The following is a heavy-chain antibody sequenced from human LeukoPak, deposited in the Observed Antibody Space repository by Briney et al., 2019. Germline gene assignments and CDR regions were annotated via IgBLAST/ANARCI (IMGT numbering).Heavy chain of an antibody. D-gene: IGHD6-19*01. V-gene: IGHV3-64D*06. Sequence: GGSLRVSCLASGFTFSTYAMHWVRQAPGKGVECVSAISSNGDNTYYVDSVKGRFTISRDNSKNTLYLQMSSLRAEDTAVYYCVKDGRGWLVDYWGQGTLVTVSS. CDR3: VKDGRGWLVDY. CDR2: ISSNGDNT. CDR1: GFTFSTYA. J-gene: IGHJ4*02.